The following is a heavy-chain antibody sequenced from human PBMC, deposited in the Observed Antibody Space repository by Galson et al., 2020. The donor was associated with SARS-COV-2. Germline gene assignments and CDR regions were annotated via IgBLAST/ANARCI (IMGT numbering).Heavy chain of an antibody. J-gene: IGHJ3*02. CDR3: SRPPHYDVLTGLSGSGFDI. CDR2: TSYDGNDK. Sequence: GGSLRPPCQASGFIFSRYAMHWVRQAPGKGREWVAATSYDGNDKYSADSVKGRSTFSRDNPENILYLQMNSLGPEDTAVYYCSRPPHYDVLTGLSGSGFDIWGQGTMVSVSS. D-gene: IGHD3-9*01. V-gene: IGHV3-30-3*01. CDR1: GFIFSRYA.